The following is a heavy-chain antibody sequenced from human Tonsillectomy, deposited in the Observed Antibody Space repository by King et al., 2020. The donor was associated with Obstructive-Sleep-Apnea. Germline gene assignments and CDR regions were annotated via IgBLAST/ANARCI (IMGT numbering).Heavy chain of an antibody. J-gene: IGHJ6*02. V-gene: IGHV4-34*01. CDR3: ARDVGTGTRDYYYYGLDV. Sequence: VQLQQWGAGLLKPSETLFLTCAVYGGSFSDYYWSWIRQSPGKGLEWIGEINHSGSANYNPSLKSRVTMSVDTSKNQFSLRLSSVTAADTAVYYCARDVGTGTRDYYYYGLDVWGQGTTVTVSS. CDR1: GGSFSDYY. D-gene: IGHD1-7*01. CDR2: INHSGSA.